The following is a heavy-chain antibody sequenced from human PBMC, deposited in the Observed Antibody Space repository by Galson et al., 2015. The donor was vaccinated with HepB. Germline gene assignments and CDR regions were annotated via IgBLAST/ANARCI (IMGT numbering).Heavy chain of an antibody. D-gene: IGHD1-26*01. J-gene: IGHJ4*02. CDR2: IDPSSDTI. CDR1: GFTFSSYS. V-gene: IGHV3-48*01. CDR3: ARAERVGPHSY. Sequence: SLRLSCAASGFTFSSYSMNWVRQAPAKGLEWISYIDPSSDTIYYADSVKGRFTVSRDNAKDSLYLQMNSLRGDDTAVYYCARAERVGPHSYWGQGTLVTVSS.